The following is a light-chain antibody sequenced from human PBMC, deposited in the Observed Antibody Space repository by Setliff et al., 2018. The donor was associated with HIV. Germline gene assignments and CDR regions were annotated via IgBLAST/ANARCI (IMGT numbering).Light chain of an antibody. CDR2: DVS. CDR1: ISDVGGYNL. CDR3: TSYSSNTTLGI. J-gene: IGLJ1*01. V-gene: IGLV2-14*02. Sequence: QSVLTQPASVSGSPGQSITISCTGTISDVGGYNLVSWYQQHPGKAPKLMIYDVSKRPSGVSNRFSGSKSGNTASLTISGLQAEDEADYYCTSYSSNTTLGIFGTGTKVTVL.